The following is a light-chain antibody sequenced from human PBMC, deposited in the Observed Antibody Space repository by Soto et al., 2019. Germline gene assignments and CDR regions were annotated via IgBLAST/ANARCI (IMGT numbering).Light chain of an antibody. Sequence: DIQMTQSPSTLSASIGDRVTITCRASQNIYKWLSLYQHKSQKAPKVLIFEAAALETGVSPPFSGSGSGTEFTITISSLQPEDFATYYCQQDERYPLTFGGGTKVE. CDR2: EAA. CDR3: QQDERYPLT. CDR1: QNIYKW. V-gene: IGKV1-5*01. J-gene: IGKJ4*01.